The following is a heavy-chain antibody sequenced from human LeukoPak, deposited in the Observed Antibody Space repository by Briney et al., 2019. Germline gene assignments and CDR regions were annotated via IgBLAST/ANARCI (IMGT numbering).Heavy chain of an antibody. D-gene: IGHD3-9*01. CDR2: LSSSSSYT. Sequence: GGSLRLSCAASGFTFSDYYISWIRQSPGKGLEWVSYLSSSSSYTNYADSVKGRFTISRDNAKNSLYLQMNSLRAEDTAVYFCSRVIGGIRYFDWYNWFDPWGQGTLATVSS. J-gene: IGHJ5*02. CDR1: GFTFSDYY. V-gene: IGHV3-11*05. CDR3: SRVIGGIRYFDWYNWFDP.